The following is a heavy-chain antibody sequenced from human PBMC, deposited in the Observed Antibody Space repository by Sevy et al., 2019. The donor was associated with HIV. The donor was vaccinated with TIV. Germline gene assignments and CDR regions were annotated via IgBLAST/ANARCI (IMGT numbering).Heavy chain of an antibody. Sequence: GGSLRLSCAASRFTFSSYAMSWVRQAPGKGLEWVSAISGSGGSTYYADSVKGRFTISRYNSKNTLYLQMNSLRAEDTAVYYCAKGGDFWSSYYSYYFDYWGHGTLVTVSS. J-gene: IGHJ4*01. CDR2: ISGSGGST. CDR3: AKGGDFWSSYYSYYFDY. CDR1: RFTFSSYA. V-gene: IGHV3-23*01. D-gene: IGHD3-3*01.